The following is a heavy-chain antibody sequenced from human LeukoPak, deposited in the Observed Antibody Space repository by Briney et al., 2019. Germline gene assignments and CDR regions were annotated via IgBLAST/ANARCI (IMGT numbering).Heavy chain of an antibody. Sequence: PGGSLRLSCAASGFTFSSYSMNWVRQAPGKGLEWVSSISSSSSYIYYADSVKGRFTISRGNAKNSLYLQMNSLRAEDTAVYYCAREQVAARRTFDYWGQGTLVTVSS. D-gene: IGHD6-6*01. CDR2: ISSSSSYI. CDR1: GFTFSSYS. CDR3: AREQVAARRTFDY. V-gene: IGHV3-21*01. J-gene: IGHJ4*02.